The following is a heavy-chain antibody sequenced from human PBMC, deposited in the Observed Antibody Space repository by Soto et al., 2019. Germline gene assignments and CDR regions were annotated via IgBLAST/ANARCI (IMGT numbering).Heavy chain of an antibody. D-gene: IGHD2-2*01. CDR3: ARGLVVPAAMAAYYYYGMDV. V-gene: IGHV3-30-3*01. Sequence: QVQLVESGGGVVQPGRSLRLSCAASGFTFSSYAMHWVRQAPGKGLEWVAVISYDGSNKYYADSVKGRFTTSRDNSKNTLYLQMNSLRAEDTAVYYCARGLVVPAAMAAYYYYGMDVWGQGTTVTVSS. CDR2: ISYDGSNK. CDR1: GFTFSSYA. J-gene: IGHJ6*02.